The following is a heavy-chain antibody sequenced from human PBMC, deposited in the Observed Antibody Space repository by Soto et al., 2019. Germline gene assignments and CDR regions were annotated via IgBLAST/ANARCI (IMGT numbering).Heavy chain of an antibody. V-gene: IGHV1-3*05. CDR1: GYTFTSYA. Sequence: QVQLVQSGAEEKKPGASVKVSCKASGYTFTSYAMHWVRQAPGQRLEWMGWINAGNGNTKYSQKFQGRVTITRDTSASTAYMELSSLRSEDTAVYYCARGPLQLERRFWFDPWGQGTLVTVSS. J-gene: IGHJ5*02. CDR2: INAGNGNT. CDR3: ARGPLQLERRFWFDP. D-gene: IGHD1-1*01.